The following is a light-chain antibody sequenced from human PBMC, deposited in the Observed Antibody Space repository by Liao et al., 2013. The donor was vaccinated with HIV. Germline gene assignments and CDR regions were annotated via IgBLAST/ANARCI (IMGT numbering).Light chain of an antibody. CDR2: EDS. CDR1: GLGDKF. J-gene: IGLJ2*01. Sequence: SFDLTQPPSMAVSAGQTASITCSGQGLGDKFTCWFQQRPGQSPVMIIYEDSKRPSGIPERFSASNSGDTATLTISGTQPLDEADYYCQAWDSSTAVFGGGTKLTVL. V-gene: IGLV3-1*01. CDR3: QAWDSSTAV.